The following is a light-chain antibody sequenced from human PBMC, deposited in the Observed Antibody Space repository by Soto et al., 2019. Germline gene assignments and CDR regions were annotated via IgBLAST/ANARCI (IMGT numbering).Light chain of an antibody. Sequence: QPVLTQPPSVSGAPGQRVTISCTGSSSNIGADYDVHWYQQVPGTAPKLLIFDNTNRPSGVPDRFSGSKSGTSASLAITGLQAEDEADYYCQSYDSSLSGWVFGGGTKLTVL. J-gene: IGLJ3*02. CDR1: SSNIGADYD. V-gene: IGLV1-40*01. CDR3: QSYDSSLSGWV. CDR2: DNT.